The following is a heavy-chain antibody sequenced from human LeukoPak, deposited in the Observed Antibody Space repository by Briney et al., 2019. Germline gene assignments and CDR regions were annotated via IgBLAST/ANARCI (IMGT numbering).Heavy chain of an antibody. V-gene: IGHV4-34*01. J-gene: IGHJ4*02. CDR1: GGSFSGYY. CDR3: ARDRYYYDSSGYSERFDY. CDR2: INHRGST. Sequence: SETLSLTCAVYGGSFSGYYWSWIRQPPGKGLEWIGEINHRGSTNCNPSLKSRVTMSVDTSKNQFSLKLSSVTAADTAVYYCARDRYYYDSSGYSERFDYWGQGTLVTVSS. D-gene: IGHD3-22*01.